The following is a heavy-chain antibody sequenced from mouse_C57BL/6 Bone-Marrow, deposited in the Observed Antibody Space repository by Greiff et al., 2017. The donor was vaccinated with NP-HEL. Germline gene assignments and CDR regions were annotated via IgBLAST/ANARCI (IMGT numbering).Heavy chain of an antibody. D-gene: IGHD1-1*02. CDR2: IRNKANGYTT. CDR1: GFTFTDYY. CDR3: ARYYGLRHYYAMDY. V-gene: IGHV7-3*01. J-gene: IGHJ4*01. Sequence: EVQVVESGGGLVQPGGSLSLSCAASGFTFTDYYMSWVRQPPGKALEWLGFIRNKANGYTTEYSASVKGRFTISRDNSQSILYLQMNALRAEDSATYYCARYYGLRHYYAMDYWGQGTSVTVSS.